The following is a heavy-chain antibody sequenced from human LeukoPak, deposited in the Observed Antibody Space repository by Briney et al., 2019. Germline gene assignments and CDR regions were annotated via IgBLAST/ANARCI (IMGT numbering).Heavy chain of an antibody. Sequence: TGGSLRLSCAASGFTFSSYSMNWVRQAPGKGLEWVSSISSSSSYIYYADSVKGRFTISRDNAKNSLYLQMNSLRAEDTAVYYCARDYSVRSSGWYDNYYYYYMDVWGKGTTVTISS. J-gene: IGHJ6*03. V-gene: IGHV3-21*01. CDR2: ISSSSSYI. CDR1: GFTFSSYS. CDR3: ARDYSVRSSGWYDNYYYYYMDV. D-gene: IGHD6-19*01.